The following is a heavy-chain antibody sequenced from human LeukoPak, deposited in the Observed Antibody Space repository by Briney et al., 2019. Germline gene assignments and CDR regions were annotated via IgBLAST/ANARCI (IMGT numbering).Heavy chain of an antibody. CDR1: GAPFSDYY. J-gene: IGHJ4*02. CDR2: IYTNGRP. Sequence: SETLSLTCTVSGAPFSDYYWGWIRQAAGTGPEWIGRIYTNGRPDYNPSLRSRVTISVDTSKNQFSLKLSSMTAADTAVYYCAREAREYEGSGYQYGNWGQGTLVTVSS. CDR3: AREAREYEGSGYQYGN. V-gene: IGHV4-4*07. D-gene: IGHD3-22*01.